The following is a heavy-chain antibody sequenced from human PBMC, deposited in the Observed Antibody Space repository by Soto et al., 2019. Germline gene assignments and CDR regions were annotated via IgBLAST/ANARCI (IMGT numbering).Heavy chain of an antibody. CDR2: IDGSGGIT. V-gene: IGHV3-23*01. CDR3: VKNSGWFNT. D-gene: IGHD3-10*01. Sequence: QLLQSGGGLVQPGGSLTLSCAASGFTFGTTDMSWVRQAPGEGLGWVSTIDGSGGITYYADSVKGRFTISRDNSSNTVYLQMNSLRGDDTALYYCVKNSGWFNTWGQGALVTVSS. J-gene: IGHJ5*02. CDR1: GFTFGTTD.